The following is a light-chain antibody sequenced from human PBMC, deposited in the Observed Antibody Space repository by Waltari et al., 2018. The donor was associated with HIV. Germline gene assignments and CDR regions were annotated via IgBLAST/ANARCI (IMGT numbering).Light chain of an antibody. CDR3: CSCPRSGIRYV. CDR1: SSHVGRDDL. CDR2: EVT. Sequence: QSALTQPASVSGSPGQSLTISCTGTSSHVGRDDLVSWYQQHPGEAPKLIIYEVTKRPSGVSNRFSGSKSGNTASLTISGLQAEDEADYYCCSCPRSGIRYVFGTGTKVTVL. J-gene: IGLJ1*01. V-gene: IGLV2-23*02.